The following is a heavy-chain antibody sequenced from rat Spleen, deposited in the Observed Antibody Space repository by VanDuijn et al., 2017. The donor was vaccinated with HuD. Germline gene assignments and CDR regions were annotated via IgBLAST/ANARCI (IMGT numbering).Heavy chain of an antibody. CDR2: VSSDGVNT. D-gene: IGHD1-4*01. V-gene: IGHV5-31*01. CDR1: GFTFNNYW. Sequence: EVQLAETGGGLVQPGGSMTLSCAASGFTFNNYWMTWIRQAPGKGLEWVSSVSSDGVNTYYPDSVKGRFTISRDNAKSTLYLQMNSLRSEDTATYYCTRGVPGYWYFDFWGPGTMVTVSS. CDR3: TRGVPGYWYFDF. J-gene: IGHJ1*01.